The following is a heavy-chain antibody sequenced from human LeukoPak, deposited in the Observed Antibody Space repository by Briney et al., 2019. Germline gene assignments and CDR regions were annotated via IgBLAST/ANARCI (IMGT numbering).Heavy chain of an antibody. D-gene: IGHD4-17*01. CDR1: GFTFSSYG. CDR3: AGDYGDLDY. CDR2: ISYDGSNK. J-gene: IGHJ4*02. V-gene: IGHV3-30*03. Sequence: SGGSLRLSCAASGFTFSSYGMHWVRQAPGKGLEWVAVISYDGSNKYYADSVKGRFTISRDNSKNTLYLQMNSLRAEDTAVYYCAGDYGDLDYWGQGTLVTVSS.